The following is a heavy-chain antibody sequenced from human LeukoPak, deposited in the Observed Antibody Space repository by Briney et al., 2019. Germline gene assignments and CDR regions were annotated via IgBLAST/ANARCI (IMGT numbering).Heavy chain of an antibody. Sequence: GASVKVSCKASGYTFTSYDINWVRQAPGQGLEWMGGIIPIFGTANYAQKFQGRVTITTDESTSTAYMELSSLRSEDTAVYYCVAYCGGDCFGYWGQGTLVTVSS. D-gene: IGHD2-21*01. CDR3: VAYCGGDCFGY. V-gene: IGHV1-69*05. CDR1: GYTFTSYD. CDR2: IIPIFGTA. J-gene: IGHJ4*02.